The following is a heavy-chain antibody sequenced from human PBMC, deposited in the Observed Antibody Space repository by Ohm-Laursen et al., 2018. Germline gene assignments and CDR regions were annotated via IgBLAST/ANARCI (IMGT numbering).Heavy chain of an antibody. CDR3: AKAHLKNLDY. Sequence: SLRLSCSASGFTFSSYGMHWVRQAPGKGLGWVAVISNDENYKNYADSVRGRFTISRDNSENTLYLQMNSLRAEDTAVYYCAKAHLKNLDYWGQGSLVTVSS. V-gene: IGHV3-30*18. D-gene: IGHD1-14*01. J-gene: IGHJ4*02. CDR2: ISNDENYK. CDR1: GFTFSSYG.